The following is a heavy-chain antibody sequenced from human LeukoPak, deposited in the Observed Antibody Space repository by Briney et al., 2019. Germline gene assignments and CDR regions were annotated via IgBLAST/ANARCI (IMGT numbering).Heavy chain of an antibody. V-gene: IGHV3-48*02. D-gene: IGHD6-19*01. J-gene: IGHJ4*02. CDR3: ARVWGGWYDDY. CDR2: ISPTSDIV. Sequence: GGSLRLSCAASGFTFSAYSMRWVRQAPGKGLEWVSFISPTSDIVFCADSVKGRFTISRDNAKNSLYLQMNSLIDEDTAVYYCARVWGGWYDDYWGQGTLVTVSS. CDR1: GFTFSAYS.